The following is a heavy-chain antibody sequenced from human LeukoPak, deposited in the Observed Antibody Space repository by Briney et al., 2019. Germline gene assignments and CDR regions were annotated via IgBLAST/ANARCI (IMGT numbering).Heavy chain of an antibody. CDR1: GFTFSDYN. Sequence: GGSLRLSCAASGFTFSDYNMNWVRQAPGKGLEWVSSITSSSSYMYYADSVKGRFTISRDNAGNSLYLQMNSLRAEDTAVYYCARGGSSSPVISVHWGQGTLVTVSS. V-gene: IGHV3-21*01. J-gene: IGHJ4*02. D-gene: IGHD2-15*01. CDR2: ITSSSSYM. CDR3: ARGGSSSPVISVH.